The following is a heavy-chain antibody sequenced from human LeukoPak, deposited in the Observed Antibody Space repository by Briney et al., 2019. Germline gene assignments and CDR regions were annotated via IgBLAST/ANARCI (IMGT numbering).Heavy chain of an antibody. CDR2: ISSSSSYI. CDR1: GFTFSSYS. Sequence: GGSLRPSCAASGFTFSSYSMNWVRQAPGKGLEWVSSISSSSSYIYYADSVKGRFTISRDNAKNSLYLQMNSLRAEDTAVYYCAKLDLPNRIAVAVGEWGQGTLVTVSS. D-gene: IGHD6-19*01. J-gene: IGHJ1*01. V-gene: IGHV3-21*04. CDR3: AKLDLPNRIAVAVGE.